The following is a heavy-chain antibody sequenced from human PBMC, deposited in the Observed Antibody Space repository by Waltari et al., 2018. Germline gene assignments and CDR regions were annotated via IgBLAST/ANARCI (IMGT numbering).Heavy chain of an antibody. Sequence: QVQLVESGGGVVQHGRSLRLSCEASGLSFRNYGMHWFRQAPGKGLELVAVISYDGTNQYYADSVKGRFTISRDTSKNTLFLQMNSLSPEDTAVYYCAKQIDAGVLILPLHYWGQGTLVTVSS. J-gene: IGHJ4*02. CDR2: ISYDGTNQ. CDR1: GLSFRNYG. D-gene: IGHD3-16*01. CDR3: AKQIDAGVLILPLHY. V-gene: IGHV3-30*18.